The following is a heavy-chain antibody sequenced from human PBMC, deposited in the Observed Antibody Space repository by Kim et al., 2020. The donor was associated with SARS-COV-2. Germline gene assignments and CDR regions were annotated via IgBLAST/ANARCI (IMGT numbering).Heavy chain of an antibody. CDR1: GGSISSYY. CDR2: IYYSGST. V-gene: IGHV4-59*08. Sequence: SETLSLTCTVSGGSISSYYWSWIRQPPGKGLEWVGDIYYSGSTNYNPSLKRRGTISGNTTKNQFSLKLSSVTAADTAEEYCAGLGMVGGEMVWFDPWGQG. J-gene: IGHJ5*02. D-gene: IGHD2-15*01. CDR3: AGLGMVGGEMVWFDP.